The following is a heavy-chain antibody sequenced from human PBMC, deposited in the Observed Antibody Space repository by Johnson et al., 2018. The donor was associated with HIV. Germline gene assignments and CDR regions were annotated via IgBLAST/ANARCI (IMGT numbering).Heavy chain of an antibody. CDR2: IFTVGDV. J-gene: IGHJ3*02. V-gene: IGHV3-66*02. D-gene: IGHD5-18*01. Sequence: VQLVESGGGLVQPGGSLRLSCAASGFTVSSYYLSWVRQAPGQGLEWASVIFTVGDVYYADPVTGRFTIARDNAKNSLYPQMNRLRAEDPALYYCAKDRLAMGILDIWGQGTVVIVSS. CDR1: GFTVSSYY. CDR3: AKDRLAMGILDI.